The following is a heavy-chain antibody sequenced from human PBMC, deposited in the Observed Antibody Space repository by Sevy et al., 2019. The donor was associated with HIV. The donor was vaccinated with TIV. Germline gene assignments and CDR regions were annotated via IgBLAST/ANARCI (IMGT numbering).Heavy chain of an antibody. J-gene: IGHJ4*02. Sequence: GGSLRLSCAASGFTFSSYAMSWVRQAPGKGLEWVSAISGSGGSTYYADSVKGRFTISRDNSKNTLYLQMNSLRAEDTAVYYCAKINDYYFNAKYYFDYWGQGTLVTVSS. D-gene: IGHD3-22*01. CDR3: AKINDYYFNAKYYFDY. V-gene: IGHV3-23*01. CDR1: GFTFSSYA. CDR2: ISGSGGST.